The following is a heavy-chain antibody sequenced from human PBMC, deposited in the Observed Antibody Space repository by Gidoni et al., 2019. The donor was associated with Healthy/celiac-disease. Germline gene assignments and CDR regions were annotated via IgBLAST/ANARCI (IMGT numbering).Heavy chain of an antibody. V-gene: IGHV4-31*03. CDR1: GGSLSSGGYY. Sequence: QVQLQESGPGLVKPSQTLSLTCTFSGGSLSSGGYYWSWIRQHPGKGLEWIGYIYYSWSTYYNPSLKSRVTISVDTSKNQFSLKLSSVTAADTAVYYCARVKEDYDILNPYFDYWGQGTLVTVSS. CDR2: IYYSWST. CDR3: ARVKEDYDILNPYFDY. J-gene: IGHJ4*02. D-gene: IGHD3-9*01.